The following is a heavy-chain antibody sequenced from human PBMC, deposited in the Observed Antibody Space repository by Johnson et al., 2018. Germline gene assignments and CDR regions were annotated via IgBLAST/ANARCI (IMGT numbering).Heavy chain of an antibody. V-gene: IGHV4-39*01. CDR2: IYYSGST. Sequence: QVQLQESGPGLVKPSETLSLTCTVSGGSISSSSYYWGWIRQPPGKGLEWIGSIYYSGSTYYNPSLKSRVTISVDTSKNQFSLKLSAVTAADAAVYYGARLSRSINCSSTHGPPVPLQHYYYYGMDVWGQGTTVTVSS. J-gene: IGHJ6*02. D-gene: IGHD2-2*01. CDR3: ARLSRSINCSSTHGPPVPLQHYYYYGMDV. CDR1: GGSISSSSYY.